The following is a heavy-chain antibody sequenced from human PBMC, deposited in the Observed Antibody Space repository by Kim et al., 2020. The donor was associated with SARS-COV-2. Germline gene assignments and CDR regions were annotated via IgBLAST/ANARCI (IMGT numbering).Heavy chain of an antibody. J-gene: IGHJ4*02. CDR3: TTDPPRMAAADPFDY. V-gene: IGHV3-15*01. Sequence: APVKVRFTLSGNDSKNALYLQMNSLKTEDTAVYYCTTDPPRMAAADPFDYWGQGTLVTVSS. D-gene: IGHD6-13*01.